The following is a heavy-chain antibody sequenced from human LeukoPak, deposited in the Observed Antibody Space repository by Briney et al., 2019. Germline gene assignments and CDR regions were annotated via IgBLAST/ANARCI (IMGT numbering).Heavy chain of an antibody. D-gene: IGHD4-17*01. CDR2: IIPIFGTA. CDR3: ARESTVTTVFDY. Sequence: SVKVSCKASGGTFSSYAISWVRQAPGQGLEWMGGIIPIFGTANYAQKFQGRVTITADESTSTAYMELSSLRSDDTAVYYCARESTVTTVFDYWGQGTLVTVSS. V-gene: IGHV1-69*13. J-gene: IGHJ4*02. CDR1: GGTFSSYA.